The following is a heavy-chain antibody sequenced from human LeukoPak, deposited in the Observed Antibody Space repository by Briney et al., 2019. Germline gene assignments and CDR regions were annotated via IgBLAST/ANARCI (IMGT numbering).Heavy chain of an antibody. CDR2: IYHSGTT. CDR3: AREFSD. V-gene: IGHV4-61*01. CDR1: GGSIRSTTHY. J-gene: IGHJ4*02. Sequence: SETLSLTCTVSGGSIRSTTHYWSWIRQPPGKGLEWMGYIYHSGTTNYNPSLRSRVTISADTSKNQFSLKLTSVTAADTAVYYCAREFSDWGQGTLVTVSS. D-gene: IGHD6-19*01.